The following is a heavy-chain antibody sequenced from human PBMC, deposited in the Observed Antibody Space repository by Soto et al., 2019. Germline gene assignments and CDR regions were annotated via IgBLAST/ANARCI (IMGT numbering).Heavy chain of an antibody. CDR2: IVVGSGNT. CDR1: GFTFTSSA. V-gene: IGHV1-58*01. J-gene: IGHJ5*02. Sequence: ASVKVSCKASGFTFTSSAVQWVRQARGQRLEWIGWIVVGSGNTNYAQKFQERVTITRDMSTSTAYMELSSLGSEDTAVYYCAADGRWEAFDPWGQGTLVTVSS. CDR3: AADGRWEAFDP. D-gene: IGHD1-26*01.